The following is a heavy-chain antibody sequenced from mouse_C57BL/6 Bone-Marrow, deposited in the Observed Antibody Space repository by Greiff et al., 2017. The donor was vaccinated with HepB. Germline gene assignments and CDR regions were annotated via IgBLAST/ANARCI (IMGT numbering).Heavy chain of an antibody. CDR2: IRNKADNHGT. J-gene: IGHJ3*01. CDR1: GFTFSDAW. Sequence: EVKVEESGGGLVQPGGSMKLSCAASGFTFSDAWMDWVRQSPEKGLEWVAEIRNKADNHGTYYAVSVKGRFTSSRDDSKSSVYLQMNSLRAEDTGVYYCTRNWDVAYWGQGTLATVSA. D-gene: IGHD4-1*01. CDR3: TRNWDVAY. V-gene: IGHV6-6*01.